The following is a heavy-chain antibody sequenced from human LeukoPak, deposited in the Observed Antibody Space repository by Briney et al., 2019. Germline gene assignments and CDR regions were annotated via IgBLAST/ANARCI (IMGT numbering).Heavy chain of an antibody. V-gene: IGHV5-51*01. CDR1: GYSFTSHW. CDR2: IYPGDSDT. Sequence: GESLKISCKGSGYSFTSHWIGWVRQMPGKGLEWMGIIYPGDSDTKYSPSFQGQVTISADKSISTAYLQWSSLKASDTAMYYCARRVYCTSTGCYTAFDYWGQGTLVTVSS. CDR3: ARRVYCTSTGCYTAFDY. J-gene: IGHJ4*02. D-gene: IGHD2-2*02.